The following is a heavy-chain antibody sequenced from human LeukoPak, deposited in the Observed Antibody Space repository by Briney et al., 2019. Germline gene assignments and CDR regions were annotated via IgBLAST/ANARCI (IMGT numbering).Heavy chain of an antibody. J-gene: IGHJ4*02. CDR3: ARASGDGRFDF. D-gene: IGHD4-17*01. V-gene: IGHV5-51*01. CDR2: IYPGESDI. CDR1: GYSFITYW. Sequence: GESLKISCKVSGYSFITYWIGWVRQMPGKGLEWMGIIYPGESDIGYSPSFQGQVTISADKSISTAYLQWSSLKASDTSIYYCARASGDGRFDFWGQGTLVTVSS.